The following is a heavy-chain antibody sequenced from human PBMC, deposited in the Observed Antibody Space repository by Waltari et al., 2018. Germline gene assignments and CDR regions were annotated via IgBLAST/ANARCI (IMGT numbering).Heavy chain of an antibody. CDR3: ARRQLGGPLDP. J-gene: IGHJ5*02. Sequence: QVPMVQSGAEVKNPGSSLQVSCKASGGPFGRYATTWVRRAPGQGLEWLGGLIPIFGAPNDAQRVQGRVTITADESTSTVYMELGSLKSEDTALCFCARRQLGGPLDPWGQGTLVTVSS. D-gene: IGHD1-1*01. CDR1: GGPFGRYA. V-gene: IGHV1-69*12. CDR2: LIPIFGAP.